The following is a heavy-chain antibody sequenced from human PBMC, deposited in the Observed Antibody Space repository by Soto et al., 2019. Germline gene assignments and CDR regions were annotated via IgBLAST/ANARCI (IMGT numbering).Heavy chain of an antibody. CDR3: AKIRGGVYTT. J-gene: IGHJ5*02. CDR1: GGIFNSYG. V-gene: IGHV1-69*11. D-gene: IGHD3-10*01. CDR2: INPLLGST. Sequence: QVHLVQSGAEVKKPGSSVKVSCNPSGGIFNSYGISWVRQGPGQGLQWMGGINPLLGSTNYAEKFQGRLTITADDSRRTVYMGLNNLRPEDTATYFCAKIRGGVYTTWGQGTLVTVSS.